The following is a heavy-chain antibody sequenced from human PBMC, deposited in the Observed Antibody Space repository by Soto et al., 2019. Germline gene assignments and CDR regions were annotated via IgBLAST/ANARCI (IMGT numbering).Heavy chain of an antibody. Sequence: PGGSLRLSCASSGFTFSSYSMNWVRQAPGKGLERVSYISSSSTIYYADSVKGRFTISRDNAKNSLYLQMNSLRAEDTAVYYCAREYCSSTSCLNWFDPWGQGP. CDR2: ISSSSTI. CDR3: AREYCSSTSCLNWFDP. V-gene: IGHV3-48*01. J-gene: IGHJ5*02. D-gene: IGHD2-2*01. CDR1: GFTFSSYS.